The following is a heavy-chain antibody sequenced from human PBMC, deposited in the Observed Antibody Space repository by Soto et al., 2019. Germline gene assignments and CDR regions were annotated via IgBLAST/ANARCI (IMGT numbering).Heavy chain of an antibody. CDR3: ARALYSSSSRGDWFDP. V-gene: IGHV1-69*13. J-gene: IGHJ5*02. CDR2: IIPIFGTA. D-gene: IGHD6-6*01. Sequence: SVKVSCKASGGTFSNYAISWVRQAPGQGLEWMGGIIPIFGTANYAQKFQGRVTITADESTSTAYMELSSLRSEDTAVYYCARALYSSSSRGDWFDPWGQGTLVTVSS. CDR1: GGTFSNYA.